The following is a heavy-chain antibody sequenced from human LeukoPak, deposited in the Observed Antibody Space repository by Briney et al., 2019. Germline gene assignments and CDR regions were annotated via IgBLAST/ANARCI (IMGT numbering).Heavy chain of an antibody. Sequence: PGGSLRLSCAASGFTFGTYAMSWVRQAPGKGLEWVSAISGSGGRTYSADSVKGRFTISRDNSMNTLYLQMNSLRAEDTAVYYCAKEKYSSGFFDYWGQGTLVTVSS. J-gene: IGHJ4*02. V-gene: IGHV3-23*01. D-gene: IGHD6-19*01. CDR2: ISGSGGRT. CDR1: GFTFGTYA. CDR3: AKEKYSSGFFDY.